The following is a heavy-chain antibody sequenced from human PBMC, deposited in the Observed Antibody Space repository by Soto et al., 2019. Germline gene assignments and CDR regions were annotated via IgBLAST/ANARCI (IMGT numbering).Heavy chain of an antibody. CDR2: ISAYNGNT. J-gene: IGHJ4*02. Sequence: GASVKVSCKASGYTFTSYGISWVRQAPGQGLEWMGWISAYNGNTNYAQKLQGRVTMTTDTSTSTAYMELRSLRSDDTAVYYCARDRNNIVVVPAAINYWGQGTLVTVSS. D-gene: IGHD2-2*01. CDR1: GYTFTSYG. CDR3: ARDRNNIVVVPAAINY. V-gene: IGHV1-18*01.